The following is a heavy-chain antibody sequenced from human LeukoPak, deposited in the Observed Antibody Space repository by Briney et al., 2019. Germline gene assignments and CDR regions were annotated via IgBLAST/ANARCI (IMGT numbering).Heavy chain of an antibody. V-gene: IGHV1-69*13. J-gene: IGHJ4*02. CDR1: GGTFSSYA. CDR3: ARDVLSIVGAVGYFDY. D-gene: IGHD1-26*01. CDR2: IIPIFGTA. Sequence: GASVKVSCKAPGGTFSSYAISWVRQAPGQGLEWMGGIIPIFGTANYAQKFQGRVTITADESTSTAYMELSSLRSEDTAVYYCARDVLSIVGAVGYFDYWGQGTLVTVSS.